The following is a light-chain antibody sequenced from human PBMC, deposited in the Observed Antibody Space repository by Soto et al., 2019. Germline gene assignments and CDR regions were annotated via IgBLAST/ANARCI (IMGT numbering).Light chain of an antibody. Sequence: DAALTQSPLSLPVTLGQPASISCRSSQSLLYSDGSNYLNWFQQRPGQSPRRLIFTVSNRDSGVPDRFSGSGSGTDFTLKISRVEAEDIGVYYCMQGTYWPYTFGQGTRLEIK. CDR2: TVS. CDR1: QSLLYSDGSNY. V-gene: IGKV2-30*01. J-gene: IGKJ5*01. CDR3: MQGTYWPYT.